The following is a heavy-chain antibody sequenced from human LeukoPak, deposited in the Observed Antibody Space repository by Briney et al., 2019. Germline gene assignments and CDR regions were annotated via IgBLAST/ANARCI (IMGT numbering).Heavy chain of an antibody. V-gene: IGHV4-39*07. CDR2: IYYSGST. Sequence: SETLSLTCTVSGGSISSSSYYWGWIRQPPGKGLEWIGSIYYSGSTYYNPSLKSRVTISVDTSKNQFSLKLSSVTAADTAVYYCARQEAAGIAVAGYVGYFDYWGQGTLVTVSS. D-gene: IGHD6-19*01. CDR3: ARQEAAGIAVAGYVGYFDY. CDR1: GGSISSSSYY. J-gene: IGHJ4*02.